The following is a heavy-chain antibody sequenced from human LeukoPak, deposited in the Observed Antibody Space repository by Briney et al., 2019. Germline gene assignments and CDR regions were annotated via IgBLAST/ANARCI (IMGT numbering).Heavy chain of an antibody. Sequence: VASVKVSCKASGYTFTSYGISWVRQAPGQGLEWRGWISAYNGNTNYAQKLQGRVTITTDTSTSTAYMELRSLRSDDTAVYYCARVLVAAAGHQFDYWGQGTLVTVSS. CDR3: ARVLVAAAGHQFDY. CDR1: GYTFTSYG. D-gene: IGHD6-13*01. J-gene: IGHJ4*02. V-gene: IGHV1-18*01. CDR2: ISAYNGNT.